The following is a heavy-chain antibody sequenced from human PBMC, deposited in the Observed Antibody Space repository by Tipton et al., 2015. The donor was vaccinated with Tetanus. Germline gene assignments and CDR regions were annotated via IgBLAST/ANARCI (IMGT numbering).Heavy chain of an antibody. J-gene: IGHJ6*04. V-gene: IGHV4-59*01. CDR3: ARGDGYHYYYHMDV. D-gene: IGHD1-26*01. CDR2: VFYSGST. Sequence: LRLSCSISSGSIDTYYWTWIRQPPGKGLEWMGYVFYSGSTKYNPSLKSRLTMSVDASKNQFYLRLSSVTAADTAVYYCARGDGYHYYYHMDVWGRGTTVTVSS. CDR1: SGSIDTYY.